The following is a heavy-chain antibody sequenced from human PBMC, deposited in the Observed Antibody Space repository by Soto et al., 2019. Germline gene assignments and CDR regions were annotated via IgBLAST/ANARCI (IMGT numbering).Heavy chain of an antibody. CDR3: AKDTRYNWNDENAFDI. D-gene: IGHD1-20*01. CDR2: ISWNSGSI. Sequence: EVQLVESGGGLVQPGRSLRLSCAASGFTFDDYAMHWVRQAPGKGLEWASGISWNSGSIGYADSVKGRFTISRDNAKNSLYLQMDSLRAEDTALYYCAKDTRYNWNDENAFDIWGEGTMVTVSS. J-gene: IGHJ3*02. V-gene: IGHV3-9*01. CDR1: GFTFDDYA.